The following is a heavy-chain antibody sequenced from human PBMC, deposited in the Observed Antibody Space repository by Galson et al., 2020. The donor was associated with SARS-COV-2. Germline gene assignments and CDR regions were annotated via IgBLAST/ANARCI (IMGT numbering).Heavy chain of an antibody. CDR2: ISFDGTNE. J-gene: IGHJ6*02. V-gene: IGHV3-30*04. CDR1: GFTFSRHA. Sequence: GGSLRLSCEASGFTFSRHAMHWVRQAPGKGLEWVAVISFDGTNEYYADSVRGRFTVSRDNSKNTLSLQMTRLRDDDTALYFCARDKTEWLATGPQLYYYGMDVWGPGAAVSVSS. D-gene: IGHD6-19*01. CDR3: ARDKTEWLATGPQLYYYGMDV.